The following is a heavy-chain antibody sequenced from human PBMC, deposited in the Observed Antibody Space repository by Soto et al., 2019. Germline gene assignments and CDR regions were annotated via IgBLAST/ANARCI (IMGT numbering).Heavy chain of an antibody. V-gene: IGHV4-34*01. CDR3: ARDKITGLFDY. Sequence: SETLSLTCVVYGGSLSGYYWTWVRQPPGTGLEWIGEINHSGSTNYNPSIKSRVTISEDTSKNQFSLKLTSVTAADTAVYYCARDKITGLFDYWGQGTLVTVS. CDR1: GGSLSGYY. J-gene: IGHJ4*02. D-gene: IGHD2-8*02. CDR2: INHSGST.